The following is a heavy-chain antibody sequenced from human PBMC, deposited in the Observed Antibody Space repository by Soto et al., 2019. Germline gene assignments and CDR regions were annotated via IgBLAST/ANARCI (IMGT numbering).Heavy chain of an antibody. CDR3: ARQFGELSLFDY. Sequence: SETLSLTCTVSGGSISSSSYYWGWIRQPPGKGLEWIGSIYYSGSTYYNPSLKSRVTISVDTSKNQFSLKLSSVTAADTAVYYCARQFGELSLFDYWGQGTLVTVSS. V-gene: IGHV4-39*01. CDR2: IYYSGST. J-gene: IGHJ4*02. CDR1: GGSISSSSYY. D-gene: IGHD3-10*01.